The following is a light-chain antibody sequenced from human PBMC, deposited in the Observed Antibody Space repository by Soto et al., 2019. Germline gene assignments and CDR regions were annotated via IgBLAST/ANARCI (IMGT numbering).Light chain of an antibody. Sequence: QSVLTQPASVSGSPGQSITISCTGTSSDVGGYNSVSWYQQYAGKAPKLMIYEVTNRPSGVSDRFSGSKSGNTASLTISGLQAEDEADYYCSSYARSSTAHVIFGGGTKLTVL. CDR3: SSYARSSTAHVI. CDR1: SSDVGGYNS. V-gene: IGLV2-14*01. CDR2: EVT. J-gene: IGLJ2*01.